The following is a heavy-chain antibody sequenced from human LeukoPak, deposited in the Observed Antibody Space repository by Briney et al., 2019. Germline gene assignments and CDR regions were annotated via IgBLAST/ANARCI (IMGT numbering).Heavy chain of an antibody. J-gene: IGHJ4*02. V-gene: IGHV4-34*01. D-gene: IGHD6-25*01. CDR2: INHSGST. CDR1: GGSFSGYY. Sequence: SETLSLTCAVYGGSFSGYYWSWIRQPPGKGLEWIGEINHSGSTNYNPSLKSRVTISVDTSKNQFSLKLSSVTAADTVVYYCARRLVFYSSGSYFDYWGQGTLVTVSS. CDR3: ARRLVFYSSGSYFDY.